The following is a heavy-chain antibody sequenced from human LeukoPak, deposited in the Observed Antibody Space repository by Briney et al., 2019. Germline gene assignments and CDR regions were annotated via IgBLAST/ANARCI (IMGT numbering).Heavy chain of an antibody. J-gene: IGHJ4*02. CDR3: ATGAYCDH. CDR1: GFTFSRYG. CDR2: ISDTGDST. Sequence: PGGSLRLSCAASGFTFSRYGMTWVRQAPGKGLEWVSTISDTGDSTYYADSVEGRFTISRDNSENTLYLQMNGLRAEDTAIYFCATGAYCDHWGQGTLVTVSS. V-gene: IGHV3-23*01.